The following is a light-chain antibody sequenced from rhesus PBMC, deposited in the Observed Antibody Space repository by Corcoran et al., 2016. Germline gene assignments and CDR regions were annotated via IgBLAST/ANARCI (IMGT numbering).Light chain of an antibody. V-gene: IGKV3-24*04. CDR2: GAS. J-gene: IGKJ1*01. CDR1: QSVSSY. CDR3: LQSSNWPWT. Sequence: EIVMTQSPATLALSPGERATLSCRTSQSVSSYLAWYQQKPGQAPRLLIYGASNRATGIPDRFSGRGSGTEFTLTISSLEPEDVGVYFCLQSSNWPWTFGQGTKVEIK.